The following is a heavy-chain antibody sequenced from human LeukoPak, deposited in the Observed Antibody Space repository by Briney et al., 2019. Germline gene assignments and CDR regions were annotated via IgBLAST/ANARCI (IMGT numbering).Heavy chain of an antibody. CDR2: ISSGSVTI. D-gene: IGHD1-26*01. J-gene: IGHJ4*02. Sequence: GGSLRLSCAASGFIFSSYSMNWVRQAPGKGLEWLSFISSGSVTIYYTDSVKGRFTISRDNAKNSLNLQMNSLRAEDTAVYYCAKDGGTHFDHWGQGTLVTVSS. V-gene: IGHV3-48*01. CDR1: GFIFSSYS. CDR3: AKDGGTHFDH.